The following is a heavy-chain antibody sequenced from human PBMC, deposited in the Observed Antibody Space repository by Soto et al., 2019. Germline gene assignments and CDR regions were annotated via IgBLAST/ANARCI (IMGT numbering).Heavy chain of an antibody. CDR1: GFTFSSYG. CDR2: ISYDGSNK. J-gene: IGHJ3*02. Sequence: GGSLRLSCAASGFTFSSYGMHWVRQAPGKGLEWVAVISYDGSNKYYADSVKGRFTISRDNSKNTLYLQMNSLRAEDTAVYYCAKVPGSFDIWGQGTMVPSPQ. CDR3: AKVPGSFDI. D-gene: IGHD7-27*01. V-gene: IGHV3-30*18.